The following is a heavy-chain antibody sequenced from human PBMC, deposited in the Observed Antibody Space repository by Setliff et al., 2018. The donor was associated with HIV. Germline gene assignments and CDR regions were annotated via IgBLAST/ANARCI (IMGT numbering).Heavy chain of an antibody. CDR1: GYTFTNYD. V-gene: IGHV1-8*02. J-gene: IGHJ5*02. CDR2: MNPNSGNT. CDR3: ARCSYVWGSYRMQP. Sequence: ASVKVSCKASGYTFTNYDINWVRQATGQGLEWMGWMNPNSGNTGYAQKFPGRVTMTRNTSISTAYMELSSLRSEDTAAYYCARCSYVWGSYRMQPWGQGALVTVSS. D-gene: IGHD3-16*02.